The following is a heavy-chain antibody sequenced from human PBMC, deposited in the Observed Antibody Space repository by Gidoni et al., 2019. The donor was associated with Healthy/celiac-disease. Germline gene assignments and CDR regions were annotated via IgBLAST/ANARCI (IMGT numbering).Heavy chain of an antibody. J-gene: IGHJ4*02. CDR3: AREDHLGYCSSTSCQTGGDGGY. D-gene: IGHD2-2*01. CDR2: INHSGST. CDR1: GGSFSGYY. Sequence: HVQLQQWGAVLLKPSETMSLTCAVYGGSFSGYYWRWIRQPPGKGLEWIGEINHSGSTNYNPSLKSRVTISVDTSKNQCSLKLSSVTAADTAVYYCAREDHLGYCSSTSCQTGGDGGYWGQGTLVTVSS. V-gene: IGHV4-34*01.